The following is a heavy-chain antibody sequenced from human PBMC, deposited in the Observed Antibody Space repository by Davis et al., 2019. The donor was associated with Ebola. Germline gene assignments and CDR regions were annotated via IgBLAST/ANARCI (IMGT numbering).Heavy chain of an antibody. CDR3: ARATHFDY. CDR1: GFTSSSYA. CDR2: ISYDGSNK. J-gene: IGHJ4*02. Sequence: GGSLRHSCAASGFTSSSYAMHWVRQAPGKGLEWVAVISYDGSNKYYADSVKGRFTISRDNSKNTLYLQMNSLRAEDTAVYYCARATHFDYWGQGTLVTVSS. D-gene: IGHD2-15*01. V-gene: IGHV3-30*04.